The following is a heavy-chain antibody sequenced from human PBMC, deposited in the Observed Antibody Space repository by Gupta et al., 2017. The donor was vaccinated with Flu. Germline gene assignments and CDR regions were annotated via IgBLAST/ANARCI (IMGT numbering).Heavy chain of an antibody. CDR3: TTDTYGDYYFDY. J-gene: IGHJ4*02. CDR2: IKSKTDGGTT. CDR1: GFTCSNAW. V-gene: IGHV3-15*01. D-gene: IGHD4-17*01. Sequence: EVQLVESGGGLVKPGGSLRLSCAASGFTCSNAWMSWVRQAPGKGLEWVGRIKSKTDGGTTDYAAPVKGRFTISRDDSKNTLYLQMNSLKTEDTAVYYCTTDTYGDYYFDYWGQGTLVTVSS.